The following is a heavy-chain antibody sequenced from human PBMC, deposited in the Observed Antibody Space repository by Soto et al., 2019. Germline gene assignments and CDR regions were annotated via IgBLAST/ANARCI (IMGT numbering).Heavy chain of an antibody. V-gene: IGHV3-23*01. J-gene: IGHJ4*02. D-gene: IGHD3-10*01. CDR3: AKVRGAAHNLELSDY. Sequence: GGSLRLSCAASGFTFSSYAMSWVRQAPGKGLEWVSAISGSGGSTYYADSVKGRLTIYRDNTKNTLYLQMNSLRAEDTAVYYCAKVRGAAHNLELSDYWGQGTLVTVSS. CDR2: ISGSGGST. CDR1: GFTFSSYA.